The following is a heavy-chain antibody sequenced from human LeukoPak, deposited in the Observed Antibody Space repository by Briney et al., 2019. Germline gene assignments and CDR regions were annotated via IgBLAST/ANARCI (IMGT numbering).Heavy chain of an antibody. CDR3: ARGATLGYCSSTSCPEAYYYYYYYMDV. Sequence: SQTLSLTSTVSGGSISSGSYYWSWIRQPAGKGLEWIGRIYTSGSTNYNPSLKSRVTISVDTSKNQFSLKLSSVTAADTAVYYCARGATLGYCSSTSCPEAYYYYYYYMDVWGKGTTVTVSS. D-gene: IGHD2-2*01. CDR1: GGSISSGSYY. V-gene: IGHV4-61*02. CDR2: IYTSGST. J-gene: IGHJ6*03.